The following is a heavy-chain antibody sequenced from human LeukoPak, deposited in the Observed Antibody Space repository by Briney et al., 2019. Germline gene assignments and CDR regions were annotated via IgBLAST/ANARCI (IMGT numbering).Heavy chain of an antibody. D-gene: IGHD6-6*01. CDR2: ISSSGSTI. J-gene: IGHJ4*02. CDR3: TRVEGTVAARIIDY. Sequence: PGGSLRLSCAASGFTFSDYYMSWIRQAPGKGLEWVSYISSSGSTIYYADSVKGRFTISRDNAKNSLYLQMNSLRAEDTAVYYCTRVEGTVAARIIDYWGQGTLVTVPS. V-gene: IGHV3-11*01. CDR1: GFTFSDYY.